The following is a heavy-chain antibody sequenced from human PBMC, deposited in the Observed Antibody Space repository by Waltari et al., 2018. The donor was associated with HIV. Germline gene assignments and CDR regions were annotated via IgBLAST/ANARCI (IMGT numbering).Heavy chain of an antibody. CDR1: GYTFTNYE. CDR3: ARGYSYDRSGEAFDI. Sequence: QVQLVQAGAEVKKPGASVKVSCKASGYTFTNYEINWGRQATGQGLEWMGWMNPNSGNTGYAQKFQGRVTMTRNTSISTAYMELSSLRSEDTAVYYCARGYSYDRSGEAFDIWGQGTMVTVSS. D-gene: IGHD3-22*01. J-gene: IGHJ3*02. CDR2: MNPNSGNT. V-gene: IGHV1-8*01.